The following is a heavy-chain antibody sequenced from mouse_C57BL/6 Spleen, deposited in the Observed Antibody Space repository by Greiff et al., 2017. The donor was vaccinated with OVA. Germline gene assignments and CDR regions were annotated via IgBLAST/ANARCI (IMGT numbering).Heavy chain of an antibody. CDR2: IYPGDGDT. Sequence: VKLMESGPELVKPGASVKISCKASGYAFSSSWMNWVKQRPGKGLEWIGRIYPGDGDTNYNGKFKGKATLTADKSSSTAYMQLSSLTSEDSAVYFCNGNTDAYWGQGTLVTVSA. V-gene: IGHV1-82*01. CDR3: NGNTDAY. D-gene: IGHD2-1*01. CDR1: GYAFSSSW. J-gene: IGHJ3*01.